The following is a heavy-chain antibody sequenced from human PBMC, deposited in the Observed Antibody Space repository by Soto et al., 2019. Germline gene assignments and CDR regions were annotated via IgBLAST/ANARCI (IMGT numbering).Heavy chain of an antibody. CDR3: ARDSITGTTEFYFDY. CDR2: IWYDGSNK. D-gene: IGHD1-7*01. Sequence: QVQLVESGGGVVQPGRSLRLSCAASGFTFSSYGMHWVRQAPGKGLEWVAVIWYDGSNKYYADSVKGRFTISRDNSKNTLYLQMTSLRAEATAVYYCARDSITGTTEFYFDYWGQGTLVTVSS. J-gene: IGHJ4*02. V-gene: IGHV3-33*01. CDR1: GFTFSSYG.